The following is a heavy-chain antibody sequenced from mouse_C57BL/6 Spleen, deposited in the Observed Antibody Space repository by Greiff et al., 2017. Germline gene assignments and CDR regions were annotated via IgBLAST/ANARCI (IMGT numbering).Heavy chain of an antibody. CDR3: ARSSSYGYFDV. D-gene: IGHD6-1*01. J-gene: IGHJ1*03. CDR2: IDPEDGET. Sequence: EVQLQQSGAELVKPGASVKLSCTASGFNIKDYYMHWVKQRTEQGLEWIGRIDPEDGETKYAPKFKGRATITADTSSNTAYLQISSLTSEDTAVXYFARSSSYGYFDVWGTGTTVTVSS. CDR1: GFNIKDYY. V-gene: IGHV14-2*01.